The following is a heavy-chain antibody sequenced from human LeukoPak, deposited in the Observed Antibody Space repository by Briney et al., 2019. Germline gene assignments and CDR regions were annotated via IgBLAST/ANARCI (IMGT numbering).Heavy chain of an antibody. CDR3: ARRYCSSTSCYNFDY. V-gene: IGHV3-21*01. D-gene: IGHD2-2*01. CDR2: ISSSSSYI. Sequence: GGALRLSCAASGFTFSSYSMSWVRRAPGKGLEWVSSISSSSSYIYYADSVKGRFTISRDNAKNSLYLQMNSLRAEDTAVYYCARRYCSSTSCYNFDYWGQGTLVTVSS. J-gene: IGHJ4*02. CDR1: GFTFSSYS.